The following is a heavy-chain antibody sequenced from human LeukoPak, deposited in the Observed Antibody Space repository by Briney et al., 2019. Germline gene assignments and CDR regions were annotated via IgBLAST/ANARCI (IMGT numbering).Heavy chain of an antibody. J-gene: IGHJ6*02. CDR1: GGSISSYY. CDR2: IYYSGST. V-gene: IGHV4-59*01. Sequence: PSETLSLTCTVAGGSISSYYWSLIRQPPGKGLEWIGYIYYSGSTNYNPSLKSRVTISVDTSKNQFSLKLSSVTAADTAVYYCARDSVPHYDFWSGHYGMDVWGQGTTVTVSS. D-gene: IGHD3-3*01. CDR3: ARDSVPHYDFWSGHYGMDV.